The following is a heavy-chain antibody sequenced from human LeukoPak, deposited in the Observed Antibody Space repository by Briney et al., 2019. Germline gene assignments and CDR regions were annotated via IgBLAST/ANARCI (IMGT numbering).Heavy chain of an antibody. V-gene: IGHV1-46*01. CDR3: ARDGVDGYNLWDFDY. D-gene: IGHD5-24*01. Sequence: ASVKVSCKASGYTFTSYYMHWVRQAPGQGLEWMGIINPSGGSTSYALKFRGRVTMTRDTSTSTVYMELSSLRSEDTAVYYCARDGVDGYNLWDFDYWGQGTLVTVSS. CDR1: GYTFTSYY. CDR2: INPSGGST. J-gene: IGHJ4*02.